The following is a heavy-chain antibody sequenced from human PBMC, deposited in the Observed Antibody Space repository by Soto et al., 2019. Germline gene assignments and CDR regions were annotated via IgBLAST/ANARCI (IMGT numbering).Heavy chain of an antibody. CDR1: GFTFTSSA. V-gene: IGHV1-58*01. J-gene: IGHJ5*02. Sequence: SVKVSCKASGFTFTSSAVQWVRQARGQRLEWIGWIVVGSGNTNYAQKFQERVTITRDMSTSTAYMELSSLRSEDTAVYYCARDLIAGALWFDPWGQGTLVTVSS. D-gene: IGHD6-19*01. CDR3: ARDLIAGALWFDP. CDR2: IVVGSGNT.